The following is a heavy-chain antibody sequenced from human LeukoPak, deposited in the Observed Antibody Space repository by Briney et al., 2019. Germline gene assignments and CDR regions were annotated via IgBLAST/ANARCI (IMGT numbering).Heavy chain of an antibody. CDR1: GGSISSGGYY. V-gene: IGHV4-31*03. CDR2: IYYSGST. D-gene: IGHD6-13*01. J-gene: IGHJ4*02. CDR3: ARSIAAAVCDY. Sequence: PSETLSLTCTVSGGSISSGGYYWSWIRQHPGKGLEWIGYIYYSGSTYYNPSLKSRVTISVDTSKNQFSLKLSSVTAADTAVYYCARSIAAAVCDYWGQGTLVTVSS.